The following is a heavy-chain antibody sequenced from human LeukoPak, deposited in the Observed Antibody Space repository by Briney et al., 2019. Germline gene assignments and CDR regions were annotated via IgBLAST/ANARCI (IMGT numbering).Heavy chain of an antibody. J-gene: IGHJ4*02. D-gene: IGHD6-19*01. CDR2: ISYDGSNK. Sequence: PGGSLRLSCAASGFTFSSYGMHWVRQAPGKGLEWVAVISYDGSNKYYADSVKGRFTISRDNSKNTLYLQMNSPRVEDTAVYYCAKVKGGITVAPDYWGQGTLVTVSS. CDR1: GFTFSSYG. CDR3: AKVKGGITVAPDY. V-gene: IGHV3-30*18.